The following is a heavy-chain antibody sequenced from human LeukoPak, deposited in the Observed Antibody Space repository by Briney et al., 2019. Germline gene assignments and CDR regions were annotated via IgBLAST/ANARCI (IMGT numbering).Heavy chain of an antibody. D-gene: IGHD2-15*01. CDR1: GGSSSGYY. Sequence: SETLSLTCAVYGGSSSGYYWSWIRQPPGKGLEWIGEINHSGSTNYNPSLKSRVTISVDTSKNQFSLKLSSVTAADTAVYYCARAGDGGGYWGQGTLVTVSS. J-gene: IGHJ4*02. V-gene: IGHV4-34*01. CDR2: INHSGST. CDR3: ARAGDGGGY.